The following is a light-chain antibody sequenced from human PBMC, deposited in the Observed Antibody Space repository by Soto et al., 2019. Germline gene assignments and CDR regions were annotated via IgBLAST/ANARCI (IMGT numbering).Light chain of an antibody. CDR1: QSVSSN. V-gene: IGKV3-15*01. CDR3: QQYNNWPPT. Sequence: EIVMTQSPATLSVSPGERATLSCRASQSVSSNLAWYQQKPGQAPRLLIYGASTRATGIPARFSGSGSGTEFTLTISRLQSEDFAVYYCQQYNNWPPTFGQGIKVEIK. CDR2: GAS. J-gene: IGKJ1*01.